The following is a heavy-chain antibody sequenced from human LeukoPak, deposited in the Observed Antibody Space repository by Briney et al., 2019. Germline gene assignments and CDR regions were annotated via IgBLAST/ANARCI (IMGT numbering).Heavy chain of an antibody. CDR2: TYYRSKWYN. V-gene: IGHV6-1*01. CDR3: ARAQAGYSYGLDAGCMDV. D-gene: IGHD5-18*01. CDR1: GDSVSSNSAA. J-gene: IGHJ6*02. Sequence: SQTLSLTCAISGDSVSSNSAAWNWIRQSPSRGLEWLGRTYYRSKWYNDYAVSVKSRITINPDTSKNQFSLQLNSVTPEDTAVYYRARAQAGYSYGLDAGCMDVWGQGTTVTVSS.